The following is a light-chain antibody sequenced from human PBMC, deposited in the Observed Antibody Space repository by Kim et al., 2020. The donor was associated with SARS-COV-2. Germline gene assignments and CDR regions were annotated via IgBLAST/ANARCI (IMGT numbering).Light chain of an antibody. J-gene: IGLJ2*01. CDR3: CSYAGSPYVV. Sequence: GQSVTNSCTGTSSDVGGYNYVSWYQQHPGKAPKLMIYDVSKRPSGVPDRFSGSKSGNTASLTVSGLQAEDEADYYCCSYAGSPYVVFGGGTQLTVL. CDR2: DVS. V-gene: IGLV2-11*01. CDR1: SSDVGGYNY.